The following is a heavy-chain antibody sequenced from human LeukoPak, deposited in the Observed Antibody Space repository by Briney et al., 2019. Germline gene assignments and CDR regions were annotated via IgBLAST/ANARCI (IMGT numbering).Heavy chain of an antibody. D-gene: IGHD6-13*01. CDR3: AKHQYSSSWYELLVYFDY. Sequence: GGSLRLSCAASGFTFSSYAMSWARQAPGKGLEWVSAISGSGGSTYYADSVKGRFTISRDNSKNTLYLQMNSLRAEDTAVYYCAKHQYSSSWYELLVYFDYWGQGTLVTVSS. V-gene: IGHV3-23*01. CDR2: ISGSGGST. CDR1: GFTFSSYA. J-gene: IGHJ4*02.